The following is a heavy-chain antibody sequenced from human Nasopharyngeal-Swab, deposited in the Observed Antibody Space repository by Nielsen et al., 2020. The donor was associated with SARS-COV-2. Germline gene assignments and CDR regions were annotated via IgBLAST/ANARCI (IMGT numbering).Heavy chain of an antibody. D-gene: IGHD6-13*01. V-gene: IGHV4-59*01. Sequence: SETLSLTCTVSGDSISSYYWSWIRQPPGKGLEWIGYIYYSGSTNYNPSLKSRVTISVDTSKNQFSLKLSSVTAADTAVYYCARVWYSSSWYGGGWFDPWGQGTLVTVSP. CDR1: GDSISSYY. CDR3: ARVWYSSSWYGGGWFDP. CDR2: IYYSGST. J-gene: IGHJ5*02.